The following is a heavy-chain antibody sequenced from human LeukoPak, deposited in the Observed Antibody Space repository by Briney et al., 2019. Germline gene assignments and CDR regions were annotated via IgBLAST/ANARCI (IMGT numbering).Heavy chain of an antibody. CDR1: GYTFTXYG. V-gene: IGHV1-18*01. D-gene: IGHD1-26*01. CDR2: ISAYNGNT. CDR3: ARPRALGASASAFDI. J-gene: IGHJ3*02. Sequence: XXKAXGYTFTXYGISWVRQAPGQGLEWMGWISAYNGNTNYAQKLQGRVTMTTDTSTSTAYIELRSLRSDDTAVYYCARPRALGASASAFDIWGQGTMVTVSS.